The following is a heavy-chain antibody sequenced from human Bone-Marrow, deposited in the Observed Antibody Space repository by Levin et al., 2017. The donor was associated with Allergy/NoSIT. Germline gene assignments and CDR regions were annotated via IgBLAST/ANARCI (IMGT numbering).Heavy chain of an antibody. V-gene: IGHV4-39*01. J-gene: IGHJ4*02. Sequence: SQTLSLTCFVSGDSIGTSGYYWGWIRQPPGKGLEWLGSVYYSGGTYYNPSLETRVTMSLDTSNNHFSVSLSSVTAADTAVYYCARHTSGFWYWGPGILVTVSS. CDR3: ARHTSGFWY. CDR1: GDSIGTSGYY. D-gene: IGHD3-22*01. CDR2: VYYSGGT.